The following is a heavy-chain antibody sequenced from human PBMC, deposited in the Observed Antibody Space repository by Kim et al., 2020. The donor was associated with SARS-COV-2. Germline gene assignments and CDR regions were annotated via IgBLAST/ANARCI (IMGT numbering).Heavy chain of an antibody. CDR2: INAGNGNT. D-gene: IGHD4-17*01. CDR3: ARGGDYGDYPAFDY. Sequence: ASVKVSCKASGYTFTSYAMHWVRQAPGQRLEWMGWINAGNGNTKYSQKFQGRVTITRDTSASTAYMELSSLRSEDTAVYYCARGGDYGDYPAFDYWGQGTLVTVSS. V-gene: IGHV1-3*01. CDR1: GYTFTSYA. J-gene: IGHJ4*02.